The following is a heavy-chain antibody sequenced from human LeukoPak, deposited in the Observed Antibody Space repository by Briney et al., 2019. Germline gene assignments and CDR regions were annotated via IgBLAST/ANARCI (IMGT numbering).Heavy chain of an antibody. Sequence: GGSLRLSCVASGFTFSNAWMSWVRQAPGKGLEWAGRIKSETDGGTSAYAAPVKGRFTISRDDSENTLYLQMNSLKTEDTALYYCTTNRPHCSGGSCSDYWGQGTLVTVSS. D-gene: IGHD2-15*01. V-gene: IGHV3-15*05. CDR3: TTNRPHCSGGSCSDY. CDR1: GFTFSNAW. J-gene: IGHJ4*02. CDR2: IKSETDGGTS.